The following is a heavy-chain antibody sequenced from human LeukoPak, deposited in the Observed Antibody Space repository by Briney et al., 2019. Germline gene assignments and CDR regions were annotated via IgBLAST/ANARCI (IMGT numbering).Heavy chain of an antibody. V-gene: IGHV3-48*03. Sequence: GGSLRLSCAASGFTFSSYEMNWVRQAPGKGLEWVSYISSSGSTIYYADSVKGRFTISRDNAKNSLYLQMNSLRAEDTAVYYCARKRGYSYGPFDYWGQGTLVTVSS. CDR2: ISSSGSTI. CDR1: GFTFSSYE. J-gene: IGHJ4*02. CDR3: ARKRGYSYGPFDY. D-gene: IGHD5-18*01.